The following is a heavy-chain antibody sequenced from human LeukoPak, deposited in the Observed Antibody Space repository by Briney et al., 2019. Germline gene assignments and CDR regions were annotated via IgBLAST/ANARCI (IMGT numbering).Heavy chain of an antibody. J-gene: IGHJ6*03. V-gene: IGHV4-4*07. D-gene: IGHD1-7*01. CDR3: ARLTGTYYYYYMDV. CDR1: GGSISTSY. Sequence: SETLSLTCTVSGGSISTSYWTWIRQPAGKGLEWSGRIYTSGSTTYNPSLKSRVTVSVDTSKNQFSLKLSSVTAADTAVYYCARLTGTYYYYYMDVWGKGTTVTVSS. CDR2: IYTSGST.